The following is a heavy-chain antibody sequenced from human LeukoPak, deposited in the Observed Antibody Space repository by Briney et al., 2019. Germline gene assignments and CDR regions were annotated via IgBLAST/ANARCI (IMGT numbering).Heavy chain of an antibody. V-gene: IGHV3-23*01. CDR3: AKKSAGSYNYYYYYMDV. D-gene: IGHD3-10*01. CDR2: IRGVVGST. J-gene: IGHJ6*03. Sequence: GSLRLSCAASGFTFSSYAMSWVRQAPGKGLEWVSAIRGVVGSTYYADSVKGRFTISRDNSKNTLYLQMNSLRAEDTAVYYCAKKSAGSYNYYYYYMDVWGKGTTVSLSS. CDR1: GFTFSSYA.